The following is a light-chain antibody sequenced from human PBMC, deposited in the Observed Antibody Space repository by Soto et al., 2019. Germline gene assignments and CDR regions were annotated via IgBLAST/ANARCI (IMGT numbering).Light chain of an antibody. CDR3: SSYAASNTFV. Sequence: QSALTQPPSASGSPGQSVTISCTGSSSDVGGYNFVSWYQQHPGKAPKLMIYEVSKRPSGVPDRFSGSKSGNTASLTVSGLQADDEADYYCSSYAASNTFVFGIRTKLTVL. CDR2: EVS. J-gene: IGLJ1*01. V-gene: IGLV2-8*01. CDR1: SSDVGGYNF.